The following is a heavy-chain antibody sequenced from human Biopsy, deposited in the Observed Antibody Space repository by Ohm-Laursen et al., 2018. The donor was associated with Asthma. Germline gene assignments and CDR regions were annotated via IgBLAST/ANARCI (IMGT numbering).Heavy chain of an antibody. CDR3: ARGPEWSGLDI. V-gene: IGHV4-34*01. D-gene: IGHD3-3*01. J-gene: IGHJ6*02. CDR1: GLSSSAYY. CDR2: SDHRGNT. Sequence: SDTLSLTCSMYGLSSSAYYWTWILQTPGKGLEWIGESDHRGNTNTNATLKSRVTISKAKSANEFSLNMKSVTAADTAIYYCARGPEWSGLDIWGQGTTVTVSS.